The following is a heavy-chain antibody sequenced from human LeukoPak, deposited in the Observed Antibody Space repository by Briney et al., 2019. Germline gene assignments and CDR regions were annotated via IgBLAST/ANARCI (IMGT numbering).Heavy chain of an antibody. V-gene: IGHV4-59*01. D-gene: IGHD3-10*01. CDR3: AKDFITMVRGVRHWFDP. CDR1: GGSISSYY. CDR2: IYYSGST. J-gene: IGHJ5*02. Sequence: SETLSLTCTVSGGSISSYYWSWIRQPPGKGLEWIGYIYYSGSTNYNPSLKRRVTVSVDTSKNQFSLKLSSVTAADTAVYYCAKDFITMVRGVRHWFDPWGQGTLVTVSS.